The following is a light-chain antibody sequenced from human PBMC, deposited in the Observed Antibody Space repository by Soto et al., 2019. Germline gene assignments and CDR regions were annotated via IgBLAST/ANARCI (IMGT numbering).Light chain of an antibody. J-gene: IGKJ1*01. CDR3: QQYNDYSWT. CDR1: QSIGIW. CDR2: KAS. Sequence: IQITQSPSTLSASVGDRVAITCRASQSIGIWLAWYQQMPGKAPRILIYKASSLESGVPSRFSGSGYGTEFTLTISSLQPDDFATYYCQQYNDYSWTFGQGTKVEIK. V-gene: IGKV1-5*03.